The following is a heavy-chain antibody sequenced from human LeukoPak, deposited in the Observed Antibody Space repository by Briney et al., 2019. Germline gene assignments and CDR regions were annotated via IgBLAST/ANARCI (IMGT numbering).Heavy chain of an antibody. J-gene: IGHJ4*02. CDR3: AIFLWFGELSNCFDY. D-gene: IGHD3-10*01. CDR1: GYSFTSYW. Sequence: GESLKISCKGSGYSFTSYWIGWARQMPGKGLEWMGIIYPGDSDTRYSPSFQGQVTISADKSISTAYLQWSSLKASDTAMYYCAIFLWFGELSNCFDYWGQGTLVTVSS. CDR2: IYPGDSDT. V-gene: IGHV5-51*01.